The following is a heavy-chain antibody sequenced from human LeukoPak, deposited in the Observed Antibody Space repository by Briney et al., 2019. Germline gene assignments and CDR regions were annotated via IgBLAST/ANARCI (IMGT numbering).Heavy chain of an antibody. J-gene: IGHJ4*02. CDR1: GYTFTTYG. CDR3: ATVAGFYWNSDIFDY. D-gene: IGHD1-7*01. V-gene: IGHV1-18*01. Sequence: APVKVSCKASGYTFTTYGFSWVRQAPGQGLEWMGWISAYNGQTNYAQKVQGRVTMTTDTYTKTAYMELRSLGSDDTAVYYCATVAGFYWNSDIFDYWGQGTQVTVSS. CDR2: ISAYNGQT.